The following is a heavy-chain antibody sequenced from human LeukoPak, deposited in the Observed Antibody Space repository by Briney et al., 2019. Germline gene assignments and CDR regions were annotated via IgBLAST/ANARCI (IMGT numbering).Heavy chain of an antibody. CDR3: ARNRRRGNDDGY. CDR2: ISSGSTI. CDR1: GFTFSDYY. V-gene: IGHV3-11*01. J-gene: IGHJ4*02. D-gene: IGHD1-1*01. Sequence: PGGSLRLSCAASGFTFSDYYMSWIRQAPGKGLEWVSYISSGSTIYYADSVKGRFTISRDNAKNSLYLQMNSLRAEDTAVYYCARNRRRGNDDGYWGQGTLVTVSS.